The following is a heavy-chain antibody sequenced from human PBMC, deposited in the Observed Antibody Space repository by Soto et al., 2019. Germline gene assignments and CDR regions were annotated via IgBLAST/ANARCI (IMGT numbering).Heavy chain of an antibody. CDR3: ARMSGYDYYDY. J-gene: IGHJ4*02. D-gene: IGHD5-12*01. CDR2: IYYSGST. Sequence: SETLSLTCTVSGGSISSYYWSWIRQPPGKGLEWVGYIYYSGSTNYNPSLKSRVTISVDTSKNQFSLKLSSVTAADTAVYYCARMSGYDYYDYWGQGSLVTVSS. CDR1: GGSISSYY. V-gene: IGHV4-59*08.